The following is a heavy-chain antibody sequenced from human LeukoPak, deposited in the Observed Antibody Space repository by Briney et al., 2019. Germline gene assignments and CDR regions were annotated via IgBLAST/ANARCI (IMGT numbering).Heavy chain of an antibody. CDR3: ARQTTSGYLDY. CDR1: GYSISSGYY. D-gene: IGHD3-22*01. V-gene: IGHV4-61*02. J-gene: IGHJ4*02. Sequence: SETLSLTCTVSGYSISSGYYWGWIRQPAGKGLEWIGRIYTSGSTNYNPSLKGRVTISVDTSKNQFSLKLSSVTAADTALYYCARQTTSGYLDYWGQGTLVTVSS. CDR2: IYTSGST.